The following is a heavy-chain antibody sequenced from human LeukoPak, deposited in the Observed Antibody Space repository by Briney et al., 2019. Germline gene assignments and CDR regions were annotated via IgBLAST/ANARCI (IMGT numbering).Heavy chain of an antibody. CDR1: EFTFSSYW. J-gene: IGHJ4*02. CDR2: INSDVGGA. D-gene: IGHD2-2*01. Sequence: GGSLRLSCTASEFTFSSYWMHWVRQAPGEGLVWVSRINSDVGGATYADSVRGRFTISRDNAKNTLYLQMNSLSTEDSAVYYCARDPLGAILPAALTGDFDYWGRGTLVTVSS. V-gene: IGHV3-74*01. CDR3: ARDPLGAILPAALTGDFDY.